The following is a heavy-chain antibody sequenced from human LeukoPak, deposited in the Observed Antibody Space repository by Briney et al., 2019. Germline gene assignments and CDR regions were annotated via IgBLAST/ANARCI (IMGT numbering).Heavy chain of an antibody. J-gene: IGHJ4*02. V-gene: IGHV3-23*01. Sequence: GGSLRLSCAASGFTFSSYAMSRVRQAPGKGLEWVSAISGSGGSTYYADSVKGRFTISRDNSKNTLYLQMNSLRAEDTAVYYCAKGDSSGYYYRPGYYFDYWGQGTLVTVSS. D-gene: IGHD3-22*01. CDR3: AKGDSSGYYYRPGYYFDY. CDR1: GFTFSSYA. CDR2: ISGSGGST.